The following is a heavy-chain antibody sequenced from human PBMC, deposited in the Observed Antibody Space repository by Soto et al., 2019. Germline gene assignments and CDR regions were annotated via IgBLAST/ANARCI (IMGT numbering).Heavy chain of an antibody. V-gene: IGHV4-30-2*01. CDR2: TYHSGNP. CDR3: ARERYGSGSSSPFDY. CDR1: GDTISTGGYT. Sequence: SETLSLTCDVSGDTISTGGYTWAWIRQPPGKALEWIGHTYHSGNPYYNTSLKSRVIISVDRSKNQFSLKVRSVTAADTAVYYCARERYGSGSSSPFDYWGQGTLVTVSS. J-gene: IGHJ4*02. D-gene: IGHD3-10*01.